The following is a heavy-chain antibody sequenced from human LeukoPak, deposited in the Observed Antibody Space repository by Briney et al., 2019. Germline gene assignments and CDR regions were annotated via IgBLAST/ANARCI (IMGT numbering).Heavy chain of an antibody. Sequence: PSETLSLTCTVSGDSLRKSTFYWVWIRQPPGKGLEWIGSIYYSGGADYNPFLQSRVTISVDTSKNEFSLKVRSVTAADTAVYFCARTHCEGDCFSAIRYWGQGTPVTVSS. CDR1: GDSLRKSTFY. CDR3: ARTHCEGDCFSAIRY. D-gene: IGHD2-21*02. J-gene: IGHJ4*02. CDR2: IYYSGGA. V-gene: IGHV4-39*07.